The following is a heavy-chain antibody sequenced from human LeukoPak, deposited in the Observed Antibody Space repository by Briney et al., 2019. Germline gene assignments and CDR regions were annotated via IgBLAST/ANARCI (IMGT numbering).Heavy chain of an antibody. CDR2: ISYDGSNK. CDR1: GFTLTNHA. V-gene: IGHV3-30-3*01. D-gene: IGHD1-26*01. CDR3: ARDWYSGTYYAGDY. Sequence: GGSLRLSCAVSGFTLTNHAVSWVRQAPGKGLEWVAVISYDGSNKYYADSVKGRFTISRDNSKNTLYLQMNSLRAEDTAVYYCARDWYSGTYYAGDYWGQGTLVTVSS. J-gene: IGHJ4*02.